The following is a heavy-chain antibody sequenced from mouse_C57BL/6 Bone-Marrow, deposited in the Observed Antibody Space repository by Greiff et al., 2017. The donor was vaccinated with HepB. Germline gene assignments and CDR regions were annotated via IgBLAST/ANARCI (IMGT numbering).Heavy chain of an antibody. CDR1: GFNIQDDY. Sequence: VQLQQSGAELVRPGASVKLSCTASGFNIQDDYMHWVKQRPEQGLEWIGWIDPENGDTEYASKFQGKATITEDTTSNTAYMQLSSLTSEDTAVYYCTTERDYDYDGPFAYWGPGTLVTVSA. CDR2: IDPENGDT. CDR3: TTERDYDYDGPFAY. V-gene: IGHV14-4*01. J-gene: IGHJ3*01. D-gene: IGHD2-4*01.